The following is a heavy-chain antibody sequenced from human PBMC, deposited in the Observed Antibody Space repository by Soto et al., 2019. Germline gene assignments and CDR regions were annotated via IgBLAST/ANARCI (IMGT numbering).Heavy chain of an antibody. CDR1: GFTFSSHG. CDR3: ARDRSGYFSFDY. J-gene: IGHJ4*02. V-gene: IGHV3-30*03. D-gene: IGHD3-22*01. CDR2: ISYDGNMQ. Sequence: QVQLVESGGGVVQPGRSLRLSCAASGFTFSSHGMHWVRQAPGKGLEWVAVISYDGNMQNYADSVKGRFTISRDDSKNTLYLQMNSLRAEDPAVYHCARDRSGYFSFDYWGQGTLVTVSS.